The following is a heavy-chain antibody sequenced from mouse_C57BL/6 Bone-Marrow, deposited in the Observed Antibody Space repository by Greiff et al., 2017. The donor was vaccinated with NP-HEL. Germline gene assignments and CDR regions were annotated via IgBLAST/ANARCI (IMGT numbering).Heavy chain of an antibody. CDR1: GFTFSSYG. CDR2: ISSGGSYT. D-gene: IGHD2-3*01. V-gene: IGHV5-6*01. J-gene: IGHJ3*01. CDR3: ARDYDGYFPFAY. Sequence: EVKLVESGGDLVKPGGSLKLSCAASGFTFSSYGMSWVRQTPDKRLEWVATISSGGSYTYYPASVKGRFTISRDNAKNTLYLQMSSLKSEDTAMYYCARDYDGYFPFAYWGQGTLVTVSA.